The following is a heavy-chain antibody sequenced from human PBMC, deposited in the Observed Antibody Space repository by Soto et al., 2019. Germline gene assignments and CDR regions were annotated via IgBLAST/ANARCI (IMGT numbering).Heavy chain of an antibody. J-gene: IGHJ4*01. D-gene: IGHD2-2*01. V-gene: IGHV3-53*01. CDR1: GFTVSSNY. CDR2: IYSGGST. Sequence: GGSLRLSCAASGFTVSSNYMSWVRQAPGKGLEWVSVIYSGGSTYYADSVKGRFTISRDNSKNTLYLQMNSLRAEDTAVYYCAKDSHWAIISPTHDYRGHGTLVTVSS. CDR3: AKDSHWAIISPTHDY.